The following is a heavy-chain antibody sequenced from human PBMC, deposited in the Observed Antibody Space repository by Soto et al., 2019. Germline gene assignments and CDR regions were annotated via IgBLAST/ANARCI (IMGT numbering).Heavy chain of an antibody. Sequence: QLQVQESGPGQVKPSQTLSLPCTVSGGSITSHHYYWGWIRQPPGKGLEWIGSIYSGGNTYYNPSLRSRLTIFVDTAKNLISLKLNSVTAADSAIYYCGSGPSTTWIDNWGLGTQVSVSS. CDR2: IYSGGNT. D-gene: IGHD2-2*01. CDR1: GGSITSHHYY. V-gene: IGHV4-39*01. CDR3: GSGPSTTWIDN. J-gene: IGHJ4*02.